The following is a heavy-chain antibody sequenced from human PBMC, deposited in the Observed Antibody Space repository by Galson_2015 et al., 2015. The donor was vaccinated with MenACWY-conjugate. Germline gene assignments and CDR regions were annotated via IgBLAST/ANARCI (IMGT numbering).Heavy chain of an antibody. V-gene: IGHV3-23*01. J-gene: IGHJ6*03. CDR2: IRTITGST. Sequence: SLRLSCEASGFTFSDSAMNWGRQAPGKGLEWVSGIRTITGSTYYADSVKGRFAISRDQSKNTLNLQMNSLRADDTAVYFCARGGSASNVYYLVDVWVKGTTVPVSS. CDR1: GFTFSDSA. D-gene: IGHD3-16*01. CDR3: ARGGSASNVYYLVDV.